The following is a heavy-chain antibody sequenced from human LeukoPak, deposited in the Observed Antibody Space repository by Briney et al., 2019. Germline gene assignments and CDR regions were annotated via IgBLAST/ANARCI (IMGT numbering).Heavy chain of an antibody. CDR3: ARAPSSYESGNGYPNLGWLDP. Sequence: PSETLSLTCKASGYPIGLDYYRVWIRQPPGRVLQWFGGCRSGSIQYNSALKSRVTISIDSSKNQFSLRMWPVTAADTAFYFCARAPSSYESGNGYPNLGWLDPWGQGALVTVSS. CDR1: GYPIGLDYY. CDR2: CRSGSI. D-gene: IGHD5-24*01. J-gene: IGHJ5*02. V-gene: IGHV4-38-2*02.